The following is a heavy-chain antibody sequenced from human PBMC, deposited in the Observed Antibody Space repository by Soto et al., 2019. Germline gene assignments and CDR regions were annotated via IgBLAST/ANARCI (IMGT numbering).Heavy chain of an antibody. CDR1: GFSFSDYG. CDR3: AYKGIKGTT. J-gene: IGHJ4*02. V-gene: IGHV3-33*03. CDR2: IWYDGTKK. Sequence: QVHLVESGGGVVQPGKSLRVSCAASGFSFSDYGMHWVRQVPGKGLEWVAVIWYDGTKKYYAESVKGRFTISRDNSKQILYLQMNSLMAEDTAVYFCAYKGIKGTTWGQGTLVTVSS. D-gene: IGHD1-20*01.